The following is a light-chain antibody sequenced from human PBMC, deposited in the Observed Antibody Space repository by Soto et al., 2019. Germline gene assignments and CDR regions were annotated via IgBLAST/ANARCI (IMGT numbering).Light chain of an antibody. Sequence: QSVLTQPASVSGSPGQSITISCTGTSSDVGGYSYVSWYQQFPGKAPKLIIYDVSNRPSGVSGRFSGSRSGNTASLTISGLQAEDEAEYYCCSYSGRSFVLGTGTKLTVL. J-gene: IGLJ1*01. CDR3: CSYSGRSFV. CDR2: DVS. CDR1: SSDVGGYSY. V-gene: IGLV2-14*01.